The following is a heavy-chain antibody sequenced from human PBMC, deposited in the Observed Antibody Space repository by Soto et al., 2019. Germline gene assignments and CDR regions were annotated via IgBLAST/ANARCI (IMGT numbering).Heavy chain of an antibody. Sequence: EVQLLESGGDLVQPGGSLRLSCAVTGFTCSDYAMSLLRQAPGKGLSWVSGISGGVAHTYYAASVKGRYIISRDNSKDTVYLQMIGLRVDDTAVYYCPQKISRGRGITLDFDTWCQVNLVAASA. CDR2: ISGGVAHT. CDR3: PQKISRGRGITLDFDT. CDR1: GFTCSDYA. J-gene: IGHJ4*02. V-gene: IGHV3-23*01. D-gene: IGHD3-16*01.